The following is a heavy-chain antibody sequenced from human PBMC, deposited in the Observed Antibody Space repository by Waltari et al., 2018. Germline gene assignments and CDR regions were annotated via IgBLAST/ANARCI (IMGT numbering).Heavy chain of an antibody. CDR3: ARGIGYCTSTNCYPRPLYFDY. CDR2: IYTSGTT. Sequence: QVQLQESGPGLVKPSETLSLTCTVSGGSISNYYWSWIRQPAGKGLEWIGRIYTSGTTNYTPSLKGLVTMSVDTSKNQFSLNLSSVTAADTAVYYCARGIGYCTSTNCYPRPLYFDYWGQGTLVTVSS. V-gene: IGHV4-4*07. D-gene: IGHD2-2*01. J-gene: IGHJ4*02. CDR1: GGSISNYY.